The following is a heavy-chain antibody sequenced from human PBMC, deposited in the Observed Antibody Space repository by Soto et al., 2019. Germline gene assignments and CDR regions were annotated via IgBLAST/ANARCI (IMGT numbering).Heavy chain of an antibody. V-gene: IGHV4-34*01. CDR1: GGSFSGYY. CDR2: INHSGST. CDR3: ARRKLRPGLDD. Sequence: SETLSLTCAVYGGSFSGYYWSWIRQPPGKGLEWIGEINHSGSTNYNPSLKSRVTISVDTSKNQFSLKLSSVTAADTAVYYCARRKLRPGLDDWGQGTLVTVDS. J-gene: IGHJ4*02. D-gene: IGHD3-10*01.